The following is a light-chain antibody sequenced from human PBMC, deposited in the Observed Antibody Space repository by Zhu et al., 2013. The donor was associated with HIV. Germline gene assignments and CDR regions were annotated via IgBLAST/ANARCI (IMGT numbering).Light chain of an antibody. J-gene: IGKJ2*01. CDR3: QQYSSFSYT. V-gene: IGKV3-20*01. CDR1: QTLNSPY. Sequence: EIVLTQSPGTLSLSPGERATLSCRATQTLNSPYLAWYQQKPGQAPRLLIDGASSRATGIPDRFSGSGSGTEFSLTINSLQPDDFATYFCQQYSSFSYTFGQGTKLEI. CDR2: GAS.